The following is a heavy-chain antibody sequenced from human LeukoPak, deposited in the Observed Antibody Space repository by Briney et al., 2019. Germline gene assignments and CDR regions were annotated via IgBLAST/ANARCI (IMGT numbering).Heavy chain of an antibody. V-gene: IGHV3-66*01. Sequence: GGSLRLSCSASGFTVSSNYMSWVRQAPGKGLEWVSIIYSGGSTYYADSVKGRFTISRDSSKNTLYLQMNSLRAEDTAVYYCAKDQSYSYGYSGYWGQGTLVTVSS. D-gene: IGHD5-18*01. CDR2: IYSGGST. CDR1: GFTVSSNY. CDR3: AKDQSYSYGYSGY. J-gene: IGHJ4*02.